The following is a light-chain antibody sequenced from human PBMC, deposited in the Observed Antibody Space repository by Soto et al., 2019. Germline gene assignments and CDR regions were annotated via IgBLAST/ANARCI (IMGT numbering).Light chain of an antibody. CDR1: QSVSRSF. Sequence: TGMTQSPDTLSVSPGERATLSWWASQSVSRSFLAWYQQKPGQPPRLLIYSASGRATGIPDRLSGSGSGTDFTITISSLETEDSAVYYCQQYGSEPRTFGQGTKVDIK. J-gene: IGKJ1*01. CDR3: QQYGSEPRT. V-gene: IGKV3-20*01. CDR2: SAS.